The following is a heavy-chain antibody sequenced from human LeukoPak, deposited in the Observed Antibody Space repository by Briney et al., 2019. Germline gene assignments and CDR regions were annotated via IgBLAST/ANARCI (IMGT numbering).Heavy chain of an antibody. Sequence: GGYLRLSCAASGFTFSSYAMSWVRQAPGKGLEWVSAISGSGGSTYYADSVKGRFTISRDNSKNTLYLPINSLRAEDAAVYYGAKVGEYFYESSGYYAEYFQHCGEGTLVTVSS. J-gene: IGHJ1*01. V-gene: IGHV3-23*01. CDR2: ISGSGGST. CDR1: GFTFSSYA. CDR3: AKVGEYFYESSGYYAEYFQH. D-gene: IGHD3-22*01.